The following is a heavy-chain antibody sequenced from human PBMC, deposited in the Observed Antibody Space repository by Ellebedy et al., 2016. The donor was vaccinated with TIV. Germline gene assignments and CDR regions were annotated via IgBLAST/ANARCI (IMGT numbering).Heavy chain of an antibody. D-gene: IGHD6-19*01. CDR1: GFIFSNYA. Sequence: SLKISXAASGFIFSNYAMHWVRQAPGKGLEWVSRIIWNSEIRDYAVSVKGRFTISRDNAKNSLYLHMDSLTEEDTALYYCAKDIRSSGLIDYWGQGTLVTVSS. V-gene: IGHV3-9*01. CDR3: AKDIRSSGLIDY. CDR2: IIWNSEIR. J-gene: IGHJ4*02.